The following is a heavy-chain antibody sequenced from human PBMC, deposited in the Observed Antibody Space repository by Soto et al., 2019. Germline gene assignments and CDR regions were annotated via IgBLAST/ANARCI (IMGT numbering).Heavy chain of an antibody. CDR2: IYYRGST. J-gene: IGHJ1*01. Sequence: QVQLQESGPGLVKPSETLSLTCTVSGASISGYYWSWVRQPPGKGLEYICHIYYRGSTEYNPSLKSRVTISLDTSKNQFSLRLGSVTAADTAVYYCVRFAASVDYSIWGQGTLVTVSS. D-gene: IGHD4-17*01. V-gene: IGHV4-59*01. CDR3: VRFAASVDYSI. CDR1: GASISGYY.